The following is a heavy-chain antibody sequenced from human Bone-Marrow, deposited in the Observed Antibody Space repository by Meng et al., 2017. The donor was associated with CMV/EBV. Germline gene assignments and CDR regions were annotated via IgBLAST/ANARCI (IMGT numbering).Heavy chain of an antibody. CDR2: IRYDGSNK. J-gene: IGHJ4*02. D-gene: IGHD3-10*01. V-gene: IGHV3-30*02. Sequence: GESLKISCAASGFTFSSYGMHWVRQAPGKGLGWVAFIRYDGSNKYYADSVKGRFTISRDNSKNTLYLQMNSLRAEDTAVYYCAKDLAKARGVCSYWGQGTLVTVSS. CDR3: AKDLAKARGVCSY. CDR1: GFTFSSYG.